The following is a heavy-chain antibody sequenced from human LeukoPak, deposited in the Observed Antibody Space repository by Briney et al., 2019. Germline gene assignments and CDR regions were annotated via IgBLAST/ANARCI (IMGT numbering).Heavy chain of an antibody. J-gene: IGHJ4*02. CDR2: INQDGSEI. CDR1: GFIFSTYW. D-gene: IGHD6-13*01. V-gene: IGHV3-7*05. Sequence: PGGSLRLSCAASGFIFSTYWLTWVRQAPGKGLEWVANINQDGSEIYYVDSVQGRFIISRDNVKNSLYLQMNSLGAEDTAVYYCARRGTSSSWAHFDYWGQGTLVTVSS. CDR3: ARRGTSSSWAHFDY.